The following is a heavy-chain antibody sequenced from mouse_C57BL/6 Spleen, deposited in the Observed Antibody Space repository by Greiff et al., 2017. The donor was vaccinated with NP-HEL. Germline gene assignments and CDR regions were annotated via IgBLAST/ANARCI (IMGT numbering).Heavy chain of an antibody. Sequence: VQLQQSGAELVRPGASVKLSCKASGYTFTDYYINWVKQRPGQGLEWIARIYPGSGNTYYNEKFKGKATLTAEKSSSTAYMQLSSLTSEDSAVYFCARENGNLFAYWGQGTLVTVSA. J-gene: IGHJ3*01. V-gene: IGHV1-76*01. CDR2: IYPGSGNT. CDR3: ARENGNLFAY. D-gene: IGHD2-1*01. CDR1: GYTFTDYY.